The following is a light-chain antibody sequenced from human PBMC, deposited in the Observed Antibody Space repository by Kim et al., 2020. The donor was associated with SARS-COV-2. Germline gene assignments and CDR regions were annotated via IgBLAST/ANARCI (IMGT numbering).Light chain of an antibody. CDR1: QDINVH. CDR3: QQYNNLPYT. Sequence: DTQMTQSPSSLSASIGDRVTITCQASQDINVHLNWYQHKPGGVPKLLIYGASNLEAGVPSRFTGSGSGTDFTFTISSLQPEDVATYFCQQYNNLPYTFAQGTKLEIK. CDR2: GAS. V-gene: IGKV1-33*01. J-gene: IGKJ2*01.